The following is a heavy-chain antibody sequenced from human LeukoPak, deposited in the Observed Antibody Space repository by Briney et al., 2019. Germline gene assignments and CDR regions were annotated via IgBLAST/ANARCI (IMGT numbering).Heavy chain of an antibody. Sequence: SVKVSCKASGGTFSSYAISWVRQAPGQGLEWMGRIIPILGIANYAQKFQGRVTITADKSTSTAYMELSSLRSEDTAVYYCARVTPHYGDYAKLYYYYGMDVWGQGTTVTVSS. CDR1: GGTFSSYA. CDR2: IIPILGIA. J-gene: IGHJ6*02. CDR3: ARVTPHYGDYAKLYYYYGMDV. V-gene: IGHV1-69*04. D-gene: IGHD4-17*01.